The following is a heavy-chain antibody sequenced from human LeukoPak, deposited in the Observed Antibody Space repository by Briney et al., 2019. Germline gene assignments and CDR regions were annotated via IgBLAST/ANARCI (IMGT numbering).Heavy chain of an antibody. Sequence: SETLSLTCAVYGGSFSGYYWSWIRQPPGKGLEWIGEINHSGSTNYNPSLKSRVTISVDTSKNQFSLKLSSVTAADTAVYYCARGTNSSSXYXIFDYWGQGTLVTVS. D-gene: IGHD6-13*01. J-gene: IGHJ4*02. CDR3: ARGTNSSSXYXIFDY. V-gene: IGHV4-34*01. CDR1: GGSFSGYY. CDR2: INHSGST.